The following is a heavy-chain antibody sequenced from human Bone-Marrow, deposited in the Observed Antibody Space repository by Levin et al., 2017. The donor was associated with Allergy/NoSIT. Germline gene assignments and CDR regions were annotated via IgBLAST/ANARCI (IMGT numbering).Heavy chain of an antibody. CDR2: ISGSGGST. D-gene: IGHD6-19*01. Sequence: LSLTCAASGFPFSSSAMSWVRQAPGKGLEWVSAISGSGGSTYYADSVKGRFTISRDNSKNTLYLQMNSLRAEDTAVYYCAKEVAATGVADYWGQGTLVTVSS. V-gene: IGHV3-23*01. J-gene: IGHJ4*02. CDR3: AKEVAATGVADY. CDR1: GFPFSSSA.